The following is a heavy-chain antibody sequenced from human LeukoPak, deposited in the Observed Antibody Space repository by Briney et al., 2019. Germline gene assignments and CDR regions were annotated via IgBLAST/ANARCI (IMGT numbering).Heavy chain of an antibody. D-gene: IGHD3-22*01. CDR3: ARESTSGYSD. V-gene: IGHV4-30-4*08. CDR1: GGSISSYY. CDR2: IYYSGSA. Sequence: SETLSLTCTVSGGSISSYYWSWIRQPPGKGLEWIGFIYYSGSAYSNPSLKSRVSISLDTSKNQFSLKLSSVTAADTAVYYCARESTSGYSDWGQGTLVTVSS. J-gene: IGHJ4*02.